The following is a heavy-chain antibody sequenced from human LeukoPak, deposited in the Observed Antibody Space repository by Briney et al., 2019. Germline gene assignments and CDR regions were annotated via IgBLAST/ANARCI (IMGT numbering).Heavy chain of an antibody. CDR3: AREIYDSYDY. D-gene: IGHD3-10*01. J-gene: IGHJ4*02. V-gene: IGHV3-23*01. CDR2: TSGSGGGT. Sequence: GGSLRLSCAGSGFTFSSYAMSWVRQAPGKGLEWVSTTSGSGGGTYYADSVRGRFTISRDNSKNTLSLQMNSLRAEDTAVYYCAREIYDSYDYWGQGTLVTVSS. CDR1: GFTFSSYA.